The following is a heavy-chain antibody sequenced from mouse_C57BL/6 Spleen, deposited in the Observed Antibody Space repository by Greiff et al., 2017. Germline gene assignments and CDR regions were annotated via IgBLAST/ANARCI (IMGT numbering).Heavy chain of an antibody. Sequence: EVQLVESGPELVKPGASVKIPCKASGYTFTDYNMDWVKQSHGKSLEWIGDINPNNGGTIYNQKFKGKATLTVDKSSNTAYMELRSLTSEDTAVYYCARRPYYYGSSYRYFDYWGQGTSLTVSS. CDR2: INPNNGGT. V-gene: IGHV1-18*01. D-gene: IGHD1-1*01. J-gene: IGHJ2*02. CDR3: ARRPYYYGSSYRYFDY. CDR1: GYTFTDYN.